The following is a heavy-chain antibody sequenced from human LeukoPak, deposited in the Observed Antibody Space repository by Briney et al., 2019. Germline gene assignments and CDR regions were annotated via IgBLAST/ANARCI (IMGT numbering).Heavy chain of an antibody. CDR2: IKEDGSEK. CDR3: ARERIVGAILAPLGP. CDR1: GFRFSNYW. V-gene: IGHV3-7*03. J-gene: IGHJ5*02. D-gene: IGHD1-26*01. Sequence: GGSLRLSCAASGFRFSNYWMNWVRQAPGKGLEWVAVIKEDGSEKYYVDSVKGRFTISRDNAKNSLYLQMNSLRGEDTAVYYCARERIVGAILAPLGPWGQGTLVTVSS.